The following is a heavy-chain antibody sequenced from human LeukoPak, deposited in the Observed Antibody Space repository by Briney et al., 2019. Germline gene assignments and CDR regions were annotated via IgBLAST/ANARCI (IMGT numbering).Heavy chain of an antibody. D-gene: IGHD3-22*01. Sequence: PSETLSLTCAVSGYSISSGYYWGWIRQPPGKGLEWIGSIYHSGSTYYNPSLKSRVTISVDTSKNQFSLKLNSVTAADTAVYYCARSSPGGYSYWYFDLWGRGTLVIVSS. V-gene: IGHV4-38-2*01. CDR2: IYHSGST. J-gene: IGHJ2*01. CDR1: GYSISSGYY. CDR3: ARSSPGGYSYWYFDL.